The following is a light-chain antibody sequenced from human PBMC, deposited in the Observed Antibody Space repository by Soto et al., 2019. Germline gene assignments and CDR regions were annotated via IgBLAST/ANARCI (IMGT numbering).Light chain of an antibody. V-gene: IGKV4-1*01. CDR2: GAS. Sequence: DIVMTQSPDSLAVSLGERATINCKSSQSVLYSSNNKNYLAWYQQKPGQAPRLLIYGASTRATGIPARFSGSGSGTEFTLSIGSLQSEDFAVYYCQQYNDWPPTFGQGTKVDIK. CDR3: QQYNDWPPT. J-gene: IGKJ1*01. CDR1: QSVLYSSNNKNY.